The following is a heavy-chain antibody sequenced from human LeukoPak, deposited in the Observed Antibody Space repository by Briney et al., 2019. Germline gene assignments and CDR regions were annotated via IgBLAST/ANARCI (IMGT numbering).Heavy chain of an antibody. CDR3: ARDLGCSGGSCYSSIDY. V-gene: IGHV1-2*02. J-gene: IGHJ4*02. D-gene: IGHD2-15*01. CDR2: INPNSGGT. Sequence: ASVKVSCKASGYTFTGYYMHWVRQAPGQGLEWMGWINPNSGGTNYAQKFQGSVTITRDTTTSTAYMERSRLRSDDTAVYYCARDLGCSGGSCYSSIDYWGQGTLVTVSS. CDR1: GYTFTGYY.